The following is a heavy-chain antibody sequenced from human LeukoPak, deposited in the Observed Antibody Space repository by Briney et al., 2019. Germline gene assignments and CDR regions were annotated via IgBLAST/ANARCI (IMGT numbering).Heavy chain of an antibody. D-gene: IGHD2-2*01. Sequence: PSETLSLTCTVSGGSISSSSYYWGWIRQPPGKGLEWIGSIYYSGSTYYNPSLKSRVTISVDTSKNQFPLKLSSVTAADTAVYYCARQVGYCSSTSCYFDYWGQGTLVTVSS. CDR2: IYYSGST. J-gene: IGHJ4*02. CDR3: ARQVGYCSSTSCYFDY. V-gene: IGHV4-39*06. CDR1: GGSISSSSYY.